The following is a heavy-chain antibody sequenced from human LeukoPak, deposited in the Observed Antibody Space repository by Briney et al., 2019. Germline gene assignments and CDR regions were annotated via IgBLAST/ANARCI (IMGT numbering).Heavy chain of an antibody. V-gene: IGHV4-39*02. J-gene: IGHJ5*02. CDR3: AKVGGLAVAGTDNWMDP. CDR2: IHYSGKT. CDR1: GGSISRSNYY. D-gene: IGHD6-19*01. Sequence: SETLPLTCNVAGGSISRSNYYWGWIRQPPGKGLEWIGNIHYSGKTYYNPSLMGRVTISIDTPKNQISLKLSSVTAADTAVYSCAKVGGLAVAGTDNWMDPWGQGTLVTVSS.